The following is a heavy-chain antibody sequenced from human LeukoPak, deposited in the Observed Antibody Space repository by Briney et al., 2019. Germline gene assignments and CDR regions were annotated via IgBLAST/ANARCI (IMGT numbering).Heavy chain of an antibody. J-gene: IGHJ4*02. CDR3: ARIPEWVVQAYFDY. D-gene: IGHD6-19*01. Sequence: KPSETLSLTCAVYGGSFSKFYWSWIRQPPGKGLEWIGEINHSGNTNYNPSLKSRVTISVDTSKKQFSLKLSSVTAADTAVYYCARIPEWVVQAYFDYWGQGTLVTVSS. V-gene: IGHV4-34*01. CDR1: GGSFSKFY. CDR2: INHSGNT.